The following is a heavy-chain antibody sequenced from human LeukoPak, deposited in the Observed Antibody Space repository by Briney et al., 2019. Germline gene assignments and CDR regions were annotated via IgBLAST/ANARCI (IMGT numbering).Heavy chain of an antibody. J-gene: IGHJ4*02. CDR3: ARGDFADYLTNNYFDY. CDR2: IYYSGST. D-gene: IGHD4-17*01. Sequence: SQTLSLTCSVSGGSTSSGNYYWTWIRQHPGKGLEWIGYIYYSGSTYYNPSLKSRVTISVDTSKNQFSLKLSSLTAADTAVYYCARGDFADYLTNNYFDYWGQGTLVTVSS. CDR1: GGSTSSGNYY. V-gene: IGHV4-31*03.